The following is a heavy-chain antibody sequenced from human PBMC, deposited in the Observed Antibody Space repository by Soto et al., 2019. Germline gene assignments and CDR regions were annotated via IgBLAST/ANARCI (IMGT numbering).Heavy chain of an antibody. D-gene: IGHD2-21*02. Sequence: SETLSLTCTVSGGSISSHYWSWIRQPPGKRLEWIGYVHNSGSTNYNPSLKSRVTTAVDTSKNQFSLRLSSVTAADTAVYYCARHVYEFDNGDNIWFDSWGQGILVPV. CDR2: VHNSGST. V-gene: IGHV4-59*08. J-gene: IGHJ5*01. CDR1: GGSISSHY. CDR3: ARHVYEFDNGDNIWFDS.